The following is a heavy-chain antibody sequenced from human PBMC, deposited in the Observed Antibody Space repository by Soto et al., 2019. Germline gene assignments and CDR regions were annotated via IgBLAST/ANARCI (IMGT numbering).Heavy chain of an antibody. CDR3: AIPSIRLGYCSNGGCPLSP. D-gene: IGHD2-8*01. CDR2: ISGSGGST. Sequence: GSLRLSCAASGFTFSSYAMSWVRQAPGKGLEWVSAISGSGGSTYYADSVKGRFTISRDNSKNTLYLQMNSLRAEDTAVYYCAIPSIRLGYCSNGGCPLSPWGQGTLVTVSS. V-gene: IGHV3-23*01. CDR1: GFTFSSYA. J-gene: IGHJ4*02.